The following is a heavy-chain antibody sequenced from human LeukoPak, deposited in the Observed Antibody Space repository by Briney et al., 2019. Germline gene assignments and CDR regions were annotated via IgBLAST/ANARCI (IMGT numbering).Heavy chain of an antibody. D-gene: IGHD1-26*01. CDR2: IWYDGSNK. J-gene: IGHJ4*02. V-gene: IGHV3-33*01. Sequence: GGSLRLSCAASGFTFSSYGMHWVRQAPGKGLEWVAVIWYDGSNKYYADSVKGRFTISRDNSKNTLYLQMNSLRAEDTAVYYCARDDRSGSYIDYWGQGTLVTVSS. CDR3: ARDDRSGSYIDY. CDR1: GFTFSSYG.